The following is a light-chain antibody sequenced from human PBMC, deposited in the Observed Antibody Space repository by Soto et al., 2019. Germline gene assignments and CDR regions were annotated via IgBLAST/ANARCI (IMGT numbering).Light chain of an antibody. CDR3: QQSYSTPRT. Sequence: DIQMTQSPSSLSASVGDRVTITCRASQSISSYLNWYQQKPGKAPKLLIYAASSLQSEVPSRFSGSGSGTDFTLTISSLLPEDSATYYCQQSYSTPRTFGQGTMLEIK. J-gene: IGKJ2*01. CDR1: QSISSY. V-gene: IGKV1-39*01. CDR2: AAS.